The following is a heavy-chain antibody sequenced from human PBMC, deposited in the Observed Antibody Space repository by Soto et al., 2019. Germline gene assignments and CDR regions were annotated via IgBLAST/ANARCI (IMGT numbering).Heavy chain of an antibody. CDR1: GFTFDDYA. Sequence: FLRLSCAASGFTFDDYAMHWVRQAPGKGLEWVSGISWNSGSIGYAVSVKGRFTISRVNAKTSLYLQMNSLRAEDTALYYCANENASSRGYGGYYIYGMVVVDPGTTHTV. V-gene: IGHV3-9*01. CDR2: ISWNSGSI. CDR3: ANENASSRGYGGYYIYGMVV. D-gene: IGHD6-13*01. J-gene: IGHJ6*02.